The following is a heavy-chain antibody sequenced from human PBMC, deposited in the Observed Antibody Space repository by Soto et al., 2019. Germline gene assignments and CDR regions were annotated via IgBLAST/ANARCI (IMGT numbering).Heavy chain of an antibody. CDR3: AREGQLLDYYGMDV. CDR1: GFTFSSYG. CDR2: IWYDGSNK. V-gene: IGHV3-33*01. J-gene: IGHJ6*02. D-gene: IGHD2-2*01. Sequence: GGSLRLSCAASGFTFSSYGMHWVRQAPGKGLEWVAVIWYDGSNKYYADSVKGRFTISRDNSKNTLYLQMNSLRAEDTAVYYCAREGQLLDYYGMDVWGQGTTVTVSS.